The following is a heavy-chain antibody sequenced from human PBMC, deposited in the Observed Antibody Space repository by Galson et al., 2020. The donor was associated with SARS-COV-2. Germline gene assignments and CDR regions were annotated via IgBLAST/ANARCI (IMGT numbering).Heavy chain of an antibody. Sequence: GGSLRLSCAASGFTFSSYRMHWVRQAPGKGLEWVAVISYDGSNKYYADSVKGRFTISRDNSKNTLYLQMNSLRAEDTAVYYCAKEPGYQWLGYDGAFDIWGQGTTVTVSS. V-gene: IGHV3-30*18. CDR3: AKEPGYQWLGYDGAFDI. D-gene: IGHD6-19*01. CDR1: GFTFSSYR. CDR2: ISYDGSNK. J-gene: IGHJ3*02.